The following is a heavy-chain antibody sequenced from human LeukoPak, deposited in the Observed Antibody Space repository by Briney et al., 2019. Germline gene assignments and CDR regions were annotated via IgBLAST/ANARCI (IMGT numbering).Heavy chain of an antibody. CDR1: GFTFSNYW. CDR2: INSDGSTT. D-gene: IGHD3-22*01. V-gene: IGHV3-74*01. CDR3: ARVSRSGFVVIRSGYYYFGMDV. J-gene: IGHJ6*02. Sequence: GGSLRLSCAASGFTFSNYWIHWVRQAPGMGLVWVSRINSDGSTTTYADSVKGRFTISRDNAKNTLYLQMNSLRAEDTAAYYCARVSRSGFVVIRSGYYYFGMDVWGQGTTVTVSS.